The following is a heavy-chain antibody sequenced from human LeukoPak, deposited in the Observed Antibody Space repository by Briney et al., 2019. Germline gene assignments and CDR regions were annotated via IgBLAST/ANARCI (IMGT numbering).Heavy chain of an antibody. CDR2: ISAYNGNT. V-gene: IGHV1-18*01. Sequence: ASVKVSCKASGYTFTSYGISWVRQAPGQGLEWMGWISAYNGNTNYAQKLQSRVTMTTDTSTSTAYMELRSLRSDDTAVYYCARGGYYYDSSGPYYFDYWGQGTLVTVSS. CDR3: ARGGYYYDSSGPYYFDY. CDR1: GYTFTSYG. J-gene: IGHJ4*02. D-gene: IGHD3-22*01.